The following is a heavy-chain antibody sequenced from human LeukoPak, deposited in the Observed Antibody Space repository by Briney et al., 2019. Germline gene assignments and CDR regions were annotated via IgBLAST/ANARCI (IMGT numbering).Heavy chain of an antibody. V-gene: IGHV3-33*01. CDR2: IWYDGSNK. CDR1: GFTSSSYG. Sequence: GGSLRLSCAASGFTSSSYGMHWVRQAPGKGLEWVAVIWYDGSNKYYADSVKGRFTISRDNAKNSLHLQMNSLRAEDTAVYYCARDKAGGYGLDYWGQGTLVTVSS. D-gene: IGHD5-12*01. J-gene: IGHJ4*02. CDR3: ARDKAGGYGLDY.